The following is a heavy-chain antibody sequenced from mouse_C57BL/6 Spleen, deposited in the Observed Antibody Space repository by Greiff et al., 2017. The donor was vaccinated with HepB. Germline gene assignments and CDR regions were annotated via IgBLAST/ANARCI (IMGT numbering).Heavy chain of an antibody. CDR3: TVSANWDWFAY. CDR1: GFTFSNYW. J-gene: IGHJ3*01. Sequence: EVHLVESGGGLVQPGGSMKLSCVASGFTFSNYWMNWVRQSPEKGLEWVAQIRLKSDNYATHYAESVKGRFTISRDDSKSSVYLQMNNLRAEDTGIYYCTVSANWDWFAYWGQGTLVTVSA. D-gene: IGHD4-1*01. V-gene: IGHV6-3*01. CDR2: IRLKSDNYAT.